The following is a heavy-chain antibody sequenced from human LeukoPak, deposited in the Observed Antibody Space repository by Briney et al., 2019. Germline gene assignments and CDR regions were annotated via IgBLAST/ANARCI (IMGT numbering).Heavy chain of an antibody. V-gene: IGHV4-61*02. D-gene: IGHD3-10*01. Sequence: PSETLPLTCTVSGGSISSGSYYWSWIRQPAGTGLEWIGRIYTSGSTNYNPSLKSRVTISVDTSKNQFSLKLSSVTAADTAVYYCARRITMVRGVETYNWFDPWGQGTLVTVSS. J-gene: IGHJ5*02. CDR2: IYTSGST. CDR1: GGSISSGSYY. CDR3: ARRITMVRGVETYNWFDP.